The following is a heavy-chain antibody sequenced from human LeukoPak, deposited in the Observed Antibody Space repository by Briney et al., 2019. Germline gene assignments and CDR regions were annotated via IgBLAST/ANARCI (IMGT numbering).Heavy chain of an antibody. Sequence: SVKVSCKASGGTFSNYAISWVRQAPGQGLEWMGGIIPIFGTANYAQKFQGRVTITADESTSTAYMELSSLRSEDTAVYYCARELHCSSTSCYGGMDVWGQGTTVAVSS. CDR3: ARELHCSSTSCYGGMDV. CDR1: GGTFSNYA. D-gene: IGHD2-2*01. V-gene: IGHV1-69*13. CDR2: IIPIFGTA. J-gene: IGHJ6*02.